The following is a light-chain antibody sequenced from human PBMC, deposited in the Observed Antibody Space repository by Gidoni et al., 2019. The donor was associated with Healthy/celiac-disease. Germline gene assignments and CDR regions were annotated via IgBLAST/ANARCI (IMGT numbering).Light chain of an antibody. CDR1: SSNIGAGYD. CDR2: SNS. CDR3: QSYDSSLSGPVV. J-gene: IGLJ2*01. V-gene: IGLV1-40*01. Sequence: QSVLRQPPSVPGAPAPRGTISCTGSSSNIGAGYDVHWYQQLPGTAPKLLIYSNSKRPSGVPDRFSGSKSGTSASLAITGLQAEDEADYYCQSYDSSLSGPVVFGGGTKLTVL.